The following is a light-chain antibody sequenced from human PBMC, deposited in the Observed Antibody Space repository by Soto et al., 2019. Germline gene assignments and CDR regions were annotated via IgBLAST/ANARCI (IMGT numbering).Light chain of an antibody. Sequence: EIVLTQSPATLSLSPGERATLSCRASQSVSSYLAWYQHKPGQAPRLLIYDASNRATGIPARFSGGGSGTDFTLTISSLEPEDFGVYYCQQRSNWPPVTFGGGTKVEIK. CDR1: QSVSSY. CDR2: DAS. CDR3: QQRSNWPPVT. J-gene: IGKJ4*01. V-gene: IGKV3-11*01.